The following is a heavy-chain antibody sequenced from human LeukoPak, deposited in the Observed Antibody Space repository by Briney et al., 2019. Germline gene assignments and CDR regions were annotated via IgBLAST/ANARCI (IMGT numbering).Heavy chain of an antibody. CDR3: AKEVSDYVWGSYRGYFDY. CDR2: IRYDGSNK. CDR1: GFTFNSYG. J-gene: IGHJ4*02. V-gene: IGHV3-30*02. D-gene: IGHD3-16*02. Sequence: GGSLRLSCAASGFTFNSYGMHWVRQAPSKGLEWVAFIRYDGSNKYYADSVKGRFTISRDNSKNTLYLQMNSLRAEDTAVYYCAKEVSDYVWGSYRGYFDYWGQGTLVTVSS.